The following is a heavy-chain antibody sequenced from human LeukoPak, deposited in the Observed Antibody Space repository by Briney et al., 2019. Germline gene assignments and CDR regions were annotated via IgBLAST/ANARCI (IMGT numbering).Heavy chain of an antibody. V-gene: IGHV3-7*01. Sequence: GGSLRLSCAASGFTFSTYWMSCVRQAPGKGLEWVANIKQDGSEKFYVDSVEGRFTIFRDNAKNSLYMQMNSLRAEDTAIYYCARVAGHIVVVAAHMDVWGKGTTLTVSS. CDR2: IKQDGSEK. CDR1: GFTFSTYW. D-gene: IGHD2-21*02. CDR3: ARVAGHIVVVAAHMDV. J-gene: IGHJ6*03.